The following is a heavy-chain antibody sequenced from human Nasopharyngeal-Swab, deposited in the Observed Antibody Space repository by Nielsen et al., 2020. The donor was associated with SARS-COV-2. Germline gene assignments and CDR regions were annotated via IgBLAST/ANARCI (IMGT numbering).Heavy chain of an antibody. V-gene: IGHV3-9*01. CDR3: ARAAPSISDWSIGEYIDN. Sequence: SLKISCAASGFTFDDYAMHWVRQAPGKGLEWVSGISWNSGSIGYADSVKGRFTVSRDNSKNTLYLQMKSLAVEDTAVYYCARAAPSISDWSIGEYIDNWGQGILVTVPS. CDR2: ISWNSGSI. J-gene: IGHJ4*02. D-gene: IGHD2-21*01. CDR1: GFTFDDYA.